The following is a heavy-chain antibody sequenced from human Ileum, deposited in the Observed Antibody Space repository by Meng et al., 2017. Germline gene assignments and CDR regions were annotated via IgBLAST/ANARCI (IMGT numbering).Heavy chain of an antibody. CDR3: ARASGAVAGLDY. Sequence: ASVTVSCKASGYTFSNYYMNWVRQAPGQGLEWMGIINPSDGSTRYAQTLQGRVTMTRDTSTNTVNMELSSLRSEDTAVFYCARASGAVAGLDYWGQGTLVTVSS. D-gene: IGHD6-19*01. V-gene: IGHV1-46*04. CDR2: INPSDGST. CDR1: GYTFSNYY. J-gene: IGHJ4*02.